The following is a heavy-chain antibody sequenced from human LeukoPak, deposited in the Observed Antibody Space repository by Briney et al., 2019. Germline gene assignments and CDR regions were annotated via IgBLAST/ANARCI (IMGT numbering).Heavy chain of an antibody. J-gene: IGHJ4*02. CDR1: GFTFSSYS. Sequence: GGSLRLSCAASGFTFSSYSMNWVRQAPGKGLEWVSYISSSSSTIYYADSVKGRFTISRDNAKNSLYLQMNSLRAEDTAVYYCAREIGIAAAAFDYWGQGTLVTVSS. CDR3: AREIGIAAAAFDY. D-gene: IGHD6-13*01. CDR2: ISSSSSTI. V-gene: IGHV3-48*04.